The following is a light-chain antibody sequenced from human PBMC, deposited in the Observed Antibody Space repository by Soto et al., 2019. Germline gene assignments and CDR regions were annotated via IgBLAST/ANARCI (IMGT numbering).Light chain of an antibody. CDR2: GAS. V-gene: IGKV3-20*01. CDR3: QQSPTWT. CDR1: QSVSSSY. Sequence: EIVLTQSPGTLSLSPGERATLSCRASQSVSSSYLAWYQQKPGQAPRLLIYGASSRATGIPDRFSGSGSGTDFTLTISRLEHADFEVYYCQQSPTWTFGQGTKVDIK. J-gene: IGKJ1*01.